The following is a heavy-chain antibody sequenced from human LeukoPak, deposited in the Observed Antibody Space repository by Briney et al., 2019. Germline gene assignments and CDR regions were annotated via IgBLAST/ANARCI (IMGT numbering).Heavy chain of an antibody. J-gene: IGHJ3*02. CDR3: AKDGSYYGSGSYYLI. Sequence: AGGSLRLSCAASGFTFTTYTISWVRQAPGKGLEWVSAISGSGGSTYYADSVKGRFTISRDNSKNTLYLQMNSLRAEDTAVYYCAKDGSYYGSGSYYLIWGQGTMVTVSS. D-gene: IGHD3-10*01. CDR2: ISGSGGST. CDR1: GFTFTTYT. V-gene: IGHV3-23*01.